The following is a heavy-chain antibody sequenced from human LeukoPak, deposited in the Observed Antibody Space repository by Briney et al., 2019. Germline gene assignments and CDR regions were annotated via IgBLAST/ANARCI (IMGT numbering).Heavy chain of an antibody. CDR2: ISDSGSTI. Sequence: GGSLRLSCAASGFTFSDYYMSWIRQAPGKGLEWVSYISDSGSTIYYADSVKGRFTLSRDNAKNSLYLQMNSLRAEDTAVYYCARAARTYDSSGYYYIYFQHWGQGTLVSVSS. CDR3: ARAARTYDSSGYYYIYFQH. J-gene: IGHJ1*01. D-gene: IGHD3-22*01. V-gene: IGHV3-11*04. CDR1: GFTFSDYY.